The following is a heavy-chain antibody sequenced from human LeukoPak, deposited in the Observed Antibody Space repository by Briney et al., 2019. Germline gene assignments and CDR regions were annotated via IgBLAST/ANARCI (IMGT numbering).Heavy chain of an antibody. D-gene: IGHD6-13*01. CDR1: GITFGNNW. V-gene: IGHV3-74*01. CDR3: ARDSSSWPY. Sequence: GGSLRLSCAASGITFGNNWMHWVRQGPGKGLVWISRINSDGGGAIYADSVKGRFTVSRDNAKNTLYLQMNSLRAEDTAVYYCARDSSSWPYWGQGTLVTVSS. CDR2: INSDGGGA. J-gene: IGHJ4*02.